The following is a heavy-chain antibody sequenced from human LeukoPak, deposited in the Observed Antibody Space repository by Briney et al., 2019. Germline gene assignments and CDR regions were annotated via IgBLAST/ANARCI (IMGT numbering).Heavy chain of an antibody. Sequence: GGSLRFSCAASGFTFSSCWMSWVRQAPGKGLEWVANIKQDGSEKYYVDSVKGRFTISRDNAKNSLYLQMNSLRAEDTAVYYCARGVGYSSSTPPVWFDPWGQGTLATVSS. CDR3: ARGVGYSSSTPPVWFDP. D-gene: IGHD6-6*01. CDR2: IKQDGSEK. V-gene: IGHV3-7*01. J-gene: IGHJ5*02. CDR1: GFTFSSCW.